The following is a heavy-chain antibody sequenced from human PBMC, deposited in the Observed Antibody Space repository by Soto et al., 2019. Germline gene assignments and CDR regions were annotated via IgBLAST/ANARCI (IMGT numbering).Heavy chain of an antibody. J-gene: IGHJ6*02. CDR3: ARETYRAMDV. D-gene: IGHD2-2*02. V-gene: IGHV1-69*13. Sequence: SWKVSCKAAAGTFSSYAISWVRQATGQGLEWMGGIIPIFGTANYAQKFQGRVTITADESTSTAYMELSSLRSEDTAVYYCARETYRAMDVWGQGTTVTVSS. CDR2: IIPIFGTA. CDR1: AGTFSSYA.